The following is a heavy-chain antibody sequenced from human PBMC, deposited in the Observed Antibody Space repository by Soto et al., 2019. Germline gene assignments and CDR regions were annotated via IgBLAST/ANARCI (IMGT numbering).Heavy chain of an antibody. V-gene: IGHV3-72*01. CDR1: GFTFGDHY. D-gene: IGHD1-20*01. CDR2: TRNKAKSYTT. Sequence: EVQLVESGGGLVQPGGSLRLSCVASGFTFGDHYMDWVRQAPGKGLEWVGRTRNKAKSYTTAYAASVKGRFTISRDDSKNSLFLQMNSLRSEYTDVYYCARGRGADYNWTHEWDDYWGQGTLVTVSS. J-gene: IGHJ4*02. CDR3: ARGRGADYNWTHEWDDY.